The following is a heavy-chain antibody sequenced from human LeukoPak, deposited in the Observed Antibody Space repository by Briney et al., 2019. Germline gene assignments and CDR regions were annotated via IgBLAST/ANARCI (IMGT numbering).Heavy chain of an antibody. CDR1: GFTVSSNY. CDR2: IYSGGST. Sequence: GGSLRLSCAASGFTVSSNYMSWVRQAPGKGLEWVSVIYSGGSTYYADSVKGRFTISRDNSKNTLYLQMNSLRAEDTAVYYCARAFSSAPGYYYYYMDVWGKGATVTVSS. CDR3: ARAFSSAPGYYYYYMDV. D-gene: IGHD6-13*01. V-gene: IGHV3-66*02. J-gene: IGHJ6*03.